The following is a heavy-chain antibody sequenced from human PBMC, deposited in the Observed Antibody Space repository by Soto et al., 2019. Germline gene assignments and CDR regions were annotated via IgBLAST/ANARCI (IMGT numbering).Heavy chain of an antibody. Sequence: ASVKVSCKASGYTFTSYGISWVRQAPGQGLECMGWISAYNGNTNYAQKLQGRVTMTTDTSTSTAYMELRSLRSDDTAVYYCARDRKYDHLMDRFDPWGQGTLVTVSS. CDR2: ISAYNGNT. D-gene: IGHD3-3*01. J-gene: IGHJ5*02. V-gene: IGHV1-18*01. CDR1: GYTFTSYG. CDR3: ARDRKYDHLMDRFDP.